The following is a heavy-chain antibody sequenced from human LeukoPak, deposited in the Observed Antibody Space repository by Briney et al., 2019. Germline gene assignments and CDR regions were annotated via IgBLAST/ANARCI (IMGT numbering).Heavy chain of an antibody. Sequence: ASVKVSCKASGYTFTGYYMHWVRQAPGQGLEWMGWINPNSGGTNYAQKFQGRVTMTRDTSISTAYMELRSLRSDDTAVYYCARAETQWLARTAAESPFDYWAREPWSPSPQ. J-gene: IGHJ4*02. CDR2: INPNSGGT. CDR3: ARAETQWLARTAAESPFDY. CDR1: GYTFTGYY. V-gene: IGHV1-2*02. D-gene: IGHD6-19*01.